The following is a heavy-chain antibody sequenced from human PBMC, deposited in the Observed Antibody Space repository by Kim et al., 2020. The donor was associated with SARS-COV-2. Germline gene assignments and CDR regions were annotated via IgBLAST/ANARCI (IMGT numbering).Heavy chain of an antibody. Sequence: GSLRLSCAASGFIVSMNYMSWVRQAPGKGLEWVSVIYSGGSTDYADSVKGRFTISRDNSKNTLYLQMNSLRAEDTAVYYCASNVPPIGEGHWGQGTLVTVSS. D-gene: IGHD3-10*01. CDR1: GFIVSMNY. CDR3: ASNVPPIGEGH. V-gene: IGHV3-53*01. CDR2: IYSGGST. J-gene: IGHJ4*02.